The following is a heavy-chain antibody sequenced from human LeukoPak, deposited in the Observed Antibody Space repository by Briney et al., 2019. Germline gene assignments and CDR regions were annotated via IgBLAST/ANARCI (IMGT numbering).Heavy chain of an antibody. CDR1: GFTFSSYS. Sequence: GGSLRLSCAASGFTFSSYSMNWVRQAPGKGLEWVSSISSSSSYIYYADSVKGRFTISRDNAKNSLYLQMNSLRAEDTAVYHCASPVDTAMAPAGWADYWGQGTLVTVSS. J-gene: IGHJ4*02. D-gene: IGHD5-18*01. CDR2: ISSSSSYI. CDR3: ASPVDTAMAPAGWADY. V-gene: IGHV3-21*01.